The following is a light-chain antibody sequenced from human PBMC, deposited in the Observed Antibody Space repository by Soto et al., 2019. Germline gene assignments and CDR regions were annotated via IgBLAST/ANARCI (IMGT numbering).Light chain of an antibody. V-gene: IGKV1-17*03. CDR2: DAS. J-gene: IGKJ5*01. CDR1: QGISNH. Sequence: DIQMTQSPSAMSASVGDRVTITCRASQGISNHLLWFQQKPGRAPKLLIYDASTLESGVPSRFSGSGSETEFTLTISRLQPDDFATYFCHSRAFGQGTRLEIK. CDR3: HSRA.